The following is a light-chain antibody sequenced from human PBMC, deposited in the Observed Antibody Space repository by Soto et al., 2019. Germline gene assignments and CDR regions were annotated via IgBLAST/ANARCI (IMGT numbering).Light chain of an antibody. V-gene: IGKV1-39*01. CDR3: QQSYSTPWA. Sequence: DIQMTQSPSSLSASVGDRVTITCRASQRISTYLNWYQHKPGKAPKLLIYAASSLQSGVPSRLGGSGVGTDFTLTISSLQPEDFAAYYCQQSYSTPWAFGQGTKVEIK. CDR2: AAS. J-gene: IGKJ1*01. CDR1: QRISTY.